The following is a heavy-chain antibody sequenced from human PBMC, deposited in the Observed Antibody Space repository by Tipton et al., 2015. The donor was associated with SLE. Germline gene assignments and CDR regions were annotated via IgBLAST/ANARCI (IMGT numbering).Heavy chain of an antibody. D-gene: IGHD1-14*01. V-gene: IGHV4-31*03. Sequence: TLSLTCTASGGFMSSGVYYWGWIRQLPGKGLEWIGYISYNGGTYSNPSLNSRVGISADPSKSHFSLKLNSVTAADTAVYYCARLRGNYFFYIAVWGKATTVPVSS. CDR2: ISYNGGT. J-gene: IGHJ6*03. CDR1: GGFMSSGVYY. CDR3: ARLRGNYFFYIAV.